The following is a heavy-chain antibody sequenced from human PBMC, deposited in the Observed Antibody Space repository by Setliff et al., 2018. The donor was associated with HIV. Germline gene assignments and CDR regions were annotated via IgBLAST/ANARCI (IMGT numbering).Heavy chain of an antibody. CDR2: IIPILGIA. D-gene: IGHD1-26*01. J-gene: IGHJ3*02. CDR1: GGTFSSYA. Sequence: EASVKVSCKASGGTFSSYAISWVRQAPGQGLEWMGGIIPILGIANYAQKFQGRVTITTDESTSTAYMELSSLRSEDTAVYYCARVVLKMRSGSYYMLYAFDIWGQGTMVTVSS. V-gene: IGHV1-69*10. CDR3: ARVVLKMRSGSYYMLYAFDI.